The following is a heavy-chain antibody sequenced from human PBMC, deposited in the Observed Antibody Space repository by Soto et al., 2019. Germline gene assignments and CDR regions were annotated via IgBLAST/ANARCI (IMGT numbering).Heavy chain of an antibody. CDR2: INPNSGGS. D-gene: IGHD3-10*01. CDR3: ARTRDGSGSYFYY. V-gene: IGHV1-2*04. Sequence: QVQLVQSGAEVKKPGASVKVSRKASGYTFTGYYIHWVRQAPGQGLEWMGRINPNSGGSNYAQKFXXWXXMTRDTSISTAYMELSRLTSDDTAVYYCARTRDGSGSYFYYWGQGTLVTVSS. CDR1: GYTFTGYY. J-gene: IGHJ4*02.